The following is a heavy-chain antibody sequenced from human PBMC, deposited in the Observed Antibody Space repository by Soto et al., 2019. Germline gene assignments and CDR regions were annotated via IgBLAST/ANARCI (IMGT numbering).Heavy chain of an antibody. Sequence: SETLSLTCTVSGGSISSYYWSWIRQPPGKGLEWIGYIYYSGSTNYNPSLKSRVTISVDTSKNQFSLKLSSVTAADTAVYYCARLYCSSTSCPLDYWGQGTLVTVS. CDR1: GGSISSYY. CDR2: IYYSGST. CDR3: ARLYCSSTSCPLDY. J-gene: IGHJ4*02. V-gene: IGHV4-59*08. D-gene: IGHD2-2*01.